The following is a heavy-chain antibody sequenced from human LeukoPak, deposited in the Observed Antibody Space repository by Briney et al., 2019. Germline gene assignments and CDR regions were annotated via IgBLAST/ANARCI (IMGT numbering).Heavy chain of an antibody. V-gene: IGHV1-46*03. CDR3: ARNVDSGLDY. J-gene: IGHJ4*02. CDR1: GYIFTTYY. D-gene: IGHD3-10*01. CDR2: INPSGGST. Sequence: ASVKVSCKASGYIFTTYYVHWVRQAPGQGLEWMGFINPSGGSTSYAQKFQGRVTMTRVASASTVYMELSSLRSDDTAVYYCARNVDSGLDYWGQGGLVTVSP.